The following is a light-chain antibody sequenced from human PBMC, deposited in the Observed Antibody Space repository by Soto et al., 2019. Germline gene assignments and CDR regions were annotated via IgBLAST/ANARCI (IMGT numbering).Light chain of an antibody. CDR3: QQYGRSPPT. V-gene: IGKV3-20*01. CDR1: ETISSTY. Sequence: EIVLTQSPGTLSLSPGERATLSYRTSETISSTYLAWYQQTPGQAPRLLIHGTSSRASDIPDTFSGSGSGTDFTLTISRLEPEDFAVDFCQQYGRSPPTFGPGTKLDIK. CDR2: GTS. J-gene: IGKJ2*01.